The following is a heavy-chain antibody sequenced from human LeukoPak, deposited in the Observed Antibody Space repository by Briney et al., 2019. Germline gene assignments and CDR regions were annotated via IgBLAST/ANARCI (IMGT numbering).Heavy chain of an antibody. CDR1: GFTFSSYG. V-gene: IGHV3-30*03. CDR3: ARGGTVYCFDP. Sequence: GSLRLSCAASGFTFSSYGMHWVRQAPGKGLEWVAVISYDGSNEYYADSVKGRFTISRDNSKNTLYLQLNSLRAEDTAVYYCARGGTVYCFDPWGQGTLVTVSS. D-gene: IGHD4-11*01. CDR2: ISYDGSNE. J-gene: IGHJ5*02.